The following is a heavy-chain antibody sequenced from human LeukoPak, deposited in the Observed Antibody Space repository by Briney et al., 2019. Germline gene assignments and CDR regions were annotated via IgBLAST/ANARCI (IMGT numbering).Heavy chain of an antibody. Sequence: GASVKVSCKAFGGTFSSYAISWVRQAPGQGLEWMGGIIPIFGTANYAQKLQGRVTITADESTSTAYMELSSLRSEDTAVYYCASRDSSGLPDWYFDLWGRGTLVTVSS. CDR2: IIPIFGTA. V-gene: IGHV1-69*13. D-gene: IGHD3-22*01. CDR3: ASRDSSGLPDWYFDL. CDR1: GGTFSSYA. J-gene: IGHJ2*01.